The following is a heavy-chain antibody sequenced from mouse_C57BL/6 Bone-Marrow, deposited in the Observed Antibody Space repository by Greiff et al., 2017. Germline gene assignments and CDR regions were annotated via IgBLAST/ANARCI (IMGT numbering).Heavy chain of an antibody. J-gene: IGHJ4*01. Sequence: EVQLVESGGGLVQPGGSLKLSCAASGFTFSDYGMAWVRQAPRKGPEWVAFISNLAYSIYYADTVTGRFTISRENAKNTLYLEMSSLRSEDTAMDYCARYDYDGDAMDDWGQGTSVTVSS. CDR1: GFTFSDYG. D-gene: IGHD2-4*01. CDR2: ISNLAYSI. V-gene: IGHV5-15*01. CDR3: ARYDYDGDAMDD.